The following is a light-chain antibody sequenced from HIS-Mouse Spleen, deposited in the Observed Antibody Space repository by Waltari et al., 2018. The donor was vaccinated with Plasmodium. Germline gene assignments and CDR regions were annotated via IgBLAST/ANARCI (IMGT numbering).Light chain of an antibody. CDR1: SLRSYY. J-gene: IGLJ2*01. CDR2: GKN. Sequence: PAVSVALGQTVRITCQGDSLRSYYASWYQKKPGQAPVLVIYGKNNRPSGIPDRFSGSSSGNTASLTITGAQAEDEADYYCNSRDSSGNHVVFGGGTKLTVL. V-gene: IGLV3-19*01. CDR3: NSRDSSGNHVV.